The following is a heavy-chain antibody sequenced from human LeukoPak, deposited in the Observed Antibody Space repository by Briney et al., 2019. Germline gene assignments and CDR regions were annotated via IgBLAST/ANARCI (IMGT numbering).Heavy chain of an antibody. CDR1: GGSISSYY. Sequence: PSETLSLTCTVSGGSISSYYWSWIRQPPGKGLEWIGYIFYSGSTNYNPSLKSRVTISVDTSKNQFSLKLSSVTAADTAVYYCAREGVRDQTDDAFDIWGQGTMVTVSS. J-gene: IGHJ3*02. CDR3: AREGVRDQTDDAFDI. V-gene: IGHV4-59*12. CDR2: IFYSGST. D-gene: IGHD2-8*01.